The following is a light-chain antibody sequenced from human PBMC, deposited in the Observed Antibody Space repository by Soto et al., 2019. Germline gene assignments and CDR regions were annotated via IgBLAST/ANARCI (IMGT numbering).Light chain of an antibody. CDR1: QSVTTR. J-gene: IGKJ5*01. CDR3: QQYGGSPIT. V-gene: IGKV3-20*01. Sequence: IVLTQSPGTLCLSPGERVTLSCRASQSVTTRLAWYQHKPGQAPRLLMSGASSRASGVPVRFSGSGSGTDFTLTISRLEPEDFALYYCQQYGGSPITFGLGTRLEI. CDR2: GAS.